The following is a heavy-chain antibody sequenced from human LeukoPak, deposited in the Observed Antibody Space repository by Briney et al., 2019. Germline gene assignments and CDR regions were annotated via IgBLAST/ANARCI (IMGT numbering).Heavy chain of an antibody. J-gene: IGHJ4*02. Sequence: GGSLRLSCAASGFTLTTYAMTWVRQAPGKGLEWVSAITASGGTTFYADSVKGRFTISRDNSKNTLYLQMNSLRTEDTAVYYCAKDYYGAFDYWGQGTLVSVSS. CDR3: AKDYYGAFDY. V-gene: IGHV3-23*01. CDR2: ITASGGTT. D-gene: IGHD3-10*01. CDR1: GFTLTTYA.